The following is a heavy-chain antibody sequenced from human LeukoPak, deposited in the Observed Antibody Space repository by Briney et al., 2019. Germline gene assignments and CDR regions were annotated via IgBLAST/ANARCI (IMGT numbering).Heavy chain of an antibody. CDR2: IYSSGST. CDR1: GGSISSGSYY. J-gene: IGHJ4*02. V-gene: IGHV4-61*02. Sequence: PSETLSLTCTVSGGSISSGSYYWNWIRQPAGKGLEWIGRIYSSGSTNYNPSLKSRVTMSVDTSKNQFSLKLSSVTAADTAVYYCARWGPLTGYLGWGQGTLVTVSS. CDR3: ARWGPLTGYLG. D-gene: IGHD3-9*01.